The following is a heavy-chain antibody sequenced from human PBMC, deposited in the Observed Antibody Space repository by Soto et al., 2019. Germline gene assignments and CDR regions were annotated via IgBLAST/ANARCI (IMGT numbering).Heavy chain of an antibody. CDR3: TRDEERPFFGVVPVSSELDY. CDR2: IRSKAYGGTT. J-gene: IGHJ4*02. Sequence: PGGSLRLSCTASGFTFGDYAMSWFRQAPGKGLEWVGFIRSKAYGGTTEYAASVKGRFTISRDDSKSIAYLQMNSLETEDTAVYYCTRDEERPFFGVVPVSSELDYWGQGTLVTVSS. CDR1: GFTFGDYA. V-gene: IGHV3-49*03. D-gene: IGHD3-3*01.